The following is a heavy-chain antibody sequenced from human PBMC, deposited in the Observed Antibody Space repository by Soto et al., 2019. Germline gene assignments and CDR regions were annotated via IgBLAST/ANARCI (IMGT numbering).Heavy chain of an antibody. CDR2: ISGSDGKT. J-gene: IGHJ4*02. D-gene: IGHD3-3*01. CDR3: ARWSYLDY. Sequence: GGSLRLSCAASGFTFSASWMHWLRQAPGKGLEWVSTISGSDGKTFYADSVKGRFSISRDTSQSTLYLQMNSLRADDTAMYYCARWSYLDYWGQGTRVTVSS. CDR1: GFTFSASW. V-gene: IGHV3-23*01.